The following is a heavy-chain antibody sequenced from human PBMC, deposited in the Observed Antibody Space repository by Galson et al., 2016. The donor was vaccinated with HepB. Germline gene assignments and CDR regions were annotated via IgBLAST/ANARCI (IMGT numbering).Heavy chain of an antibody. CDR1: GGTFRSYG. CDR2: IWYDGSKE. CDR3: AKDDAHSGSYPDY. V-gene: IGHV3-33*06. J-gene: IGHJ4*02. Sequence: SLRLSCAASGGTFRSYGMHWVRQAPGKGLEWVAGIWYDGSKEYYADSVKGRFTISRDNSKDTLFLQMHSLRVEDTATYYCAKDDAHSGSYPDYWGQGTLVSVSS. D-gene: IGHD1-26*01.